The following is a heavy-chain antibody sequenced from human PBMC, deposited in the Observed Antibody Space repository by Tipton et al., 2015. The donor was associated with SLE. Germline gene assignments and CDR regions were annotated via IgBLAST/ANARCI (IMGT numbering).Heavy chain of an antibody. V-gene: IGHV3-7*03. D-gene: IGHD1-26*01. Sequence: SLRLSCAASGFTFRSYWMSWVRQAPGKGLEWVADIKQDGSEKYYVDSVKGRFTISRDNAKNSLYLQMNSLRAEDTAVYYCAKVWYSGSHGPFDYWGQGTLVTVSS. CDR2: IKQDGSEK. CDR1: GFTFRSYW. J-gene: IGHJ4*02. CDR3: AKVWYSGSHGPFDY.